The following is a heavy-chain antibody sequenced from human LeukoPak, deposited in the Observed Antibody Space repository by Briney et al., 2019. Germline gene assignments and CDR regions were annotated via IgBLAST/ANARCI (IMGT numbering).Heavy chain of an antibody. Sequence: ASVKVSCKASGGTFSSYAISWVRQAPGQGLEWMGGIIPIFGTANYAQKFQGRVTITADKSTSTAYMELSSLRSEDTAVYYCARDADCSGGSCSSYYFDYWGQGTLVTVSS. CDR1: GGTFSSYA. D-gene: IGHD2-15*01. CDR3: ARDADCSGGSCSSYYFDY. V-gene: IGHV1-69*06. CDR2: IIPIFGTA. J-gene: IGHJ4*02.